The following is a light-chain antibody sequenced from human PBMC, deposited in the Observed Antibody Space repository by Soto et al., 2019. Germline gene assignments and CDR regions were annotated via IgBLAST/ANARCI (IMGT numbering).Light chain of an antibody. J-gene: IGKJ4*01. CDR2: LGS. Sequence: DIVMTQSPYSLPVTPGESASISCRSSQSLLHSNGYNYLDWYLQKPGQSPQLLINLGSNRASGVPDRFSGSGSGTDFTLKISRVEAEDVGVYYCMQALKSLYFGGGTKVDIK. CDR3: MQALKSLY. V-gene: IGKV2-28*01. CDR1: QSLLHSNGYNY.